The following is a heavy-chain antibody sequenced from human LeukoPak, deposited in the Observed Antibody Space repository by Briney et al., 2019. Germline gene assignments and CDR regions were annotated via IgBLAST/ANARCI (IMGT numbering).Heavy chain of an antibody. Sequence: GGSLRLPCAASGFTFSSYGMHWVRQAPGKGLEWVAVISYDGSNKYYADSVKGRFTISRDNSKNTLYLQMNSLRAEDTAVYYCAKLVYWGQGTLVTVSS. CDR1: GFTFSSYG. CDR3: AKLVY. J-gene: IGHJ4*02. CDR2: ISYDGSNK. V-gene: IGHV3-30*18.